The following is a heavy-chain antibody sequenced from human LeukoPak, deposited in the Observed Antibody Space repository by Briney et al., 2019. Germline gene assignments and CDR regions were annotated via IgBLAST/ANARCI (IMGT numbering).Heavy chain of an antibody. J-gene: IGHJ3*01. CDR3: ARRGLVAGIYDLVYGFDL. CDR1: GYSFTTFH. V-gene: IGHV1-8*03. Sequence: ASVKVSCKAAGYSFTTFHINWVRQAPGQGPEWMGWVNPDTGNTGFAQKFQGRVTITQNRSLTTVYMEVSSLTSEDTAVYYCARRGLVAGIYDLVYGFDLWGQGTMVTVSS. CDR2: VNPDTGNT. D-gene: IGHD3/OR15-3a*01.